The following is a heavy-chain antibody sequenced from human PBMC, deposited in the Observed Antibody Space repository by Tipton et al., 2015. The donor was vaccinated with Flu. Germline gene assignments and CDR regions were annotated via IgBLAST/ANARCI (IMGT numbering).Heavy chain of an antibody. V-gene: IGHV4-31*03. D-gene: IGHD4-17*01. CDR1: GGSISSGGYY. J-gene: IGHJ4*02. CDR2: IYYSGST. CDR3: ARESRRPFYGDYFDY. Sequence: TLSLTCTVSGGSISSGGYYWSWIRQHPGKGLEWIGYIYYSGSTYYNPSLKSRVTISVDTSKNQFSLKLSSVTAADTAVYYCARESRRPFYGDYFDYWGQGTLVTVSS.